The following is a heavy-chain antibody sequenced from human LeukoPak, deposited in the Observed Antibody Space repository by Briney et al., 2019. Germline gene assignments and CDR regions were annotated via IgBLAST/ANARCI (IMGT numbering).Heavy chain of an antibody. Sequence: GGTLRLSCAASGFSFSSHGMSWVRQAPGKGLEWVSGTSGGAVSTNYADSVTGRFTISRDNSKNTLYLQMNSLRAEDTAVYYCAKSGRYCSGGSCYQEASLDYWGQGTLVTVSS. CDR2: TSGGAVST. CDR1: GFSFSSHG. V-gene: IGHV3-23*01. D-gene: IGHD2-15*01. CDR3: AKSGRYCSGGSCYQEASLDY. J-gene: IGHJ4*02.